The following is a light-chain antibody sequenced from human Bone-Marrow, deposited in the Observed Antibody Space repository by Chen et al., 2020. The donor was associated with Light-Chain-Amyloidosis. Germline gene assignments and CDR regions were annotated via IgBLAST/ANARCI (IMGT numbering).Light chain of an antibody. V-gene: IGLV3-25*03. Sequence: SYELTQPPSVSVSPGQTARFTCSGDNLPTKYAYWYQQKPDQAPVLVIHRDTERPSGISERFSGCSSGTTATLTISGVQAENEADDHCQSADSSGTYEVIFGGGTKLTVL. CDR3: QSADSSGTYEVI. CDR2: RDT. J-gene: IGLJ2*01. CDR1: NLPTKY.